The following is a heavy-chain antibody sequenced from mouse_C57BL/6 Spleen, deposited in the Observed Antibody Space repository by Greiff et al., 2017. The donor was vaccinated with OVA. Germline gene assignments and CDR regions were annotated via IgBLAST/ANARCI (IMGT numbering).Heavy chain of an antibody. CDR1: GFSFNTYA. V-gene: IGHV10-1*01. CDR2: IRSKSNNYAT. CDR3: VRRGLLHYAMDY. D-gene: IGHD2-3*01. J-gene: IGHJ4*01. Sequence: EVQGVESGGGLVQPKGSLKLSCAASGFSFNTYAMNWVRQAPGKGLEWVARIRSKSNNYATYYADSVKDRFTISRDDSESMLYLQMNNLKTEDTAMYYCVRRGLLHYAMDYWGQGTSVTVSS.